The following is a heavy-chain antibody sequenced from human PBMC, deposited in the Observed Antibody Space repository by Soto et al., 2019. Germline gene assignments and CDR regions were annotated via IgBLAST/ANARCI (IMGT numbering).Heavy chain of an antibody. Sequence: LRLSCTASGFASSRYSMHLVRVAACKGLEWLAVISKDGDKKYYADSVKGRFTISRDNSKNTLYLQMNSLRPEDTAVHYGAREWSVANPGYWGQGTQVTGSS. CDR2: ISKDGDKK. V-gene: IGHV3-30-3*01. J-gene: IGHJ4*02. D-gene: IGHD5-12*01. CDR3: AREWSVANPGY. CDR1: GFASSRYS.